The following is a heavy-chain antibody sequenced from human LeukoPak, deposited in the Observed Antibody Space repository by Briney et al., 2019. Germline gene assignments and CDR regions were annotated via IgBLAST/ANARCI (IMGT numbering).Heavy chain of an antibody. CDR1: GFTFNSYA. CDR2: IFGSGGSA. Sequence: PGGSLRLSCAASGFTFNSYAMYWVRQAPGKRLEWVSGIFGSGGSAHYADSVKGRFTISRDNSKNTVYLQMDSLRVEDTAVYYCGKTTTGYSSGRYPGWPVDYWGQGTLVTVSS. J-gene: IGHJ4*02. V-gene: IGHV3-23*01. D-gene: IGHD6-19*01. CDR3: GKTTTGYSSGRYPGWPVDY.